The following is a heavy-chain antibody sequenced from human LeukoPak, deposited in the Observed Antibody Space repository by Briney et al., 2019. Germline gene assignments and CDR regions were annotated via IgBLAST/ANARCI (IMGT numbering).Heavy chain of an antibody. D-gene: IGHD2-2*02. CDR3: ARDLLYPYYYYAMDV. CDR2: IHFDGSIT. V-gene: IGHV3-74*01. Sequence: GRSLRLSCAASGFTFNSYWLHWVRQAPGKGLVWVSRIHFDGSITNYADSVKGRFTISRDNAKNTLYLQMNSLRAEDTAVYYCARDLLYPYYYYAMDVWGQGTTVTVSS. CDR1: GFTFNSYW. J-gene: IGHJ6*02.